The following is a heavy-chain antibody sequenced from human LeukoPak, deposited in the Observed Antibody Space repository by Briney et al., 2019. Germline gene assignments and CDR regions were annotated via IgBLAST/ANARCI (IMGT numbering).Heavy chain of an antibody. CDR3: ASSVTTVVNGFDY. Sequence: PSETLSLTCTVSGGSISSSSYYWGWIRQPAGKGLEWIGSIYYSGSTYYNPSLKSRVTISVDTSKNQFSLKLSSVTAADTAVYYCASSVTTVVNGFDYWGQGTLVTVSS. J-gene: IGHJ4*02. CDR2: IYYSGST. V-gene: IGHV4-39*01. CDR1: GGSISSSSYY. D-gene: IGHD4-17*01.